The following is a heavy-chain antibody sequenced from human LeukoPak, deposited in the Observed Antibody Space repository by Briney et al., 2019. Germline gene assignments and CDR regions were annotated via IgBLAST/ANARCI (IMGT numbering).Heavy chain of an antibody. D-gene: IGHD3-16*01. CDR3: AKGCNDAYEY. J-gene: IGHJ4*01. Sequence: GGSLRLSCAASRFAVSSSYMSWVRQAPGKWLEWVSLIYSGGSTCYAASVKGRFTISRDNSKNTLYLQMNRLRPEYTAVYYCAKGCNDAYEYWGQGTLVTVSS. CDR2: IYSGGST. CDR1: RFAVSSSY. V-gene: IGHV3-53*01.